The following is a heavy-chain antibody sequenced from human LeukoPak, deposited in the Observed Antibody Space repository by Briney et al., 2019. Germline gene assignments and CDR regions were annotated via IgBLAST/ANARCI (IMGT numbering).Heavy chain of an antibody. Sequence: SVKVSCKASGGNFKIYAVSWVRQAPGQGLEWMGGIIPAFNSPNYAQKLQGRVTFTADEPTSTVYMELSSLRSEDTAVYYCARRLAARYYYGMDVWGQGTTVTVSS. D-gene: IGHD6-25*01. CDR2: IIPAFNSP. CDR3: ARRLAARYYYGMDV. J-gene: IGHJ6*02. V-gene: IGHV1-69*13. CDR1: GGNFKIYA.